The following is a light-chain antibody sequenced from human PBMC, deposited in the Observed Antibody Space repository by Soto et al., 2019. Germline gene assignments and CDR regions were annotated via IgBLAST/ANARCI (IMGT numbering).Light chain of an antibody. CDR2: GAS. CDR3: QQYGSSRLT. J-gene: IGKJ4*01. Sequence: EIVLTQSPGTLSLSPGERATLSCRASQSVGSSYLAWYQQKPGQAPRLLIYGASSRATGIPDRFSGSGSGTDFTLTISRLEPEDFAVYYCQQYGSSRLTFGGRTKVEIK. CDR1: QSVGSSY. V-gene: IGKV3-20*01.